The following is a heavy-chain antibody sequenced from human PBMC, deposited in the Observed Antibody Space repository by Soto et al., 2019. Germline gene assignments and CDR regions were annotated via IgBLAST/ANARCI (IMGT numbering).Heavy chain of an antibody. CDR3: VREAVDGYSYSYPAY. J-gene: IGHJ4*02. Sequence: SVKVSCKASGFTFTSSAFQWVRQPLGQRLEWIGWIAVGSGYTNYAQRFQDRVTLTRDMSTSTAYMELRGLTSDDTAIYFCVREAVDGYSYSYPAYWGQGTLVTVSS. V-gene: IGHV1-58*01. CDR1: GFTFTSSA. CDR2: IAVGSGYT. D-gene: IGHD5-18*01.